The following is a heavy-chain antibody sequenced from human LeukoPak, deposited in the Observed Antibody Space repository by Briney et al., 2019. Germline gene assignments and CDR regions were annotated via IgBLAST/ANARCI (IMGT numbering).Heavy chain of an antibody. V-gene: IGHV3-11*04. J-gene: IGHJ6*02. CDR2: ISSSGSTM. CDR3: AREEAMIPYYYYGMDV. CDR1: GFTFSDYY. D-gene: IGHD3-22*01. Sequence: GGSLRLSCAASGFTFSDYYMSWIRQAPGKGLEWVSYISSSGSTMYYADSVKGRFAISRDNAKNSLYLRINSLRAEDTAVYYCAREEAMIPYYYYGMDVWGQGTTVTVSS.